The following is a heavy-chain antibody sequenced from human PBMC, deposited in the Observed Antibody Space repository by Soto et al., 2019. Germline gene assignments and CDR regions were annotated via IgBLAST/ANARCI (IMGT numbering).Heavy chain of an antibody. Sequence: RGALGLSCVASDVTFSTYALSCVRRAPGKGLEWVSAISANGLGIYYADSVRGRFTISRDNSKNTIFLHMESLRAEDTAVYYCAKDRNYSREQSHYWRQVPPVTVSS. CDR2: ISANGLGI. V-gene: IGHV3-23*01. D-gene: IGHD2-21*01. J-gene: IGHJ4*02. CDR3: AKDRNYSREQSHY. CDR1: DVTFSTYA.